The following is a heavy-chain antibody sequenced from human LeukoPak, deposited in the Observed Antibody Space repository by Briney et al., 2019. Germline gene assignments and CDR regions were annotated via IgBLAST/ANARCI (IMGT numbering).Heavy chain of an antibody. V-gene: IGHV3-48*04. D-gene: IGHD3-9*01. CDR1: GFTFSSYS. Sequence: GGSLRLSCAASGFTFSSYSMNWVRQAPGKGLEGISFISSSSSTIFYADSVKGRFTISRDNTHNLLYLQMNSLRAEDTAVYYCASFEEDSDYFDYWGQGTLVAVSS. J-gene: IGHJ4*02. CDR2: ISSSSSTI. CDR3: ASFEEDSDYFDY.